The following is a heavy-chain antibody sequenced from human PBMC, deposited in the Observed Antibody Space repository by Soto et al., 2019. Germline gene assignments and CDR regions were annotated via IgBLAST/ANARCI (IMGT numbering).Heavy chain of an antibody. Sequence: ASVKVSCKASGYTFTGYYMHWVRQAPGQGLEWMGWINPNSGGTNYAQKFQGWVTMTRDTPISTAYMELSRLRSDDTAVYYCAGGLGYDFWSGYYKGSYYYGMDVWGQGTTVTVSS. V-gene: IGHV1-2*04. D-gene: IGHD3-3*01. CDR3: AGGLGYDFWSGYYKGSYYYGMDV. CDR1: GYTFTGYY. CDR2: INPNSGGT. J-gene: IGHJ6*02.